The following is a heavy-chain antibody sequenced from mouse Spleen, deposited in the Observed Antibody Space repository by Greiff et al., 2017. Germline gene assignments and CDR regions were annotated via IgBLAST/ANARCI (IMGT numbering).Heavy chain of an antibody. CDR1: GYTFTSYG. J-gene: IGHJ3*01. V-gene: IGHV1-81*01. CDR2: IYPRSGNT. D-gene: IGHD4-1*01. Sequence: QVQLQQSGAELARPGASVKLSCKASGYTFTSYGISWVKQRTGQGLEWIGEIYPRSGNTYYNEKFKGKATLTADKSSSTAYMELRSLTSEDSAVYFCASREPNWGVAYWGQGTLVTVSA. CDR3: ASREPNWGVAY.